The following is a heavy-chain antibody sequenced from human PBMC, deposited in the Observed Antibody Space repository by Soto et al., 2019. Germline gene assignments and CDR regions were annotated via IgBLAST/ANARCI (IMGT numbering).Heavy chain of an antibody. D-gene: IGHD1-1*01. CDR3: ARGRYGDY. CDR2: ISAHNGNT. Sequence: QVHLVQSGAEVKKPGASVQVSCQGSGYAFTTYGITWVRQAPGQGLEWMGWISAHNGNTNYAQKLQGRVTVTRDTSTSTAYMELRSLRYDETAVYYCARGRYGDYWGQGALVTVSS. CDR1: GYAFTTYG. J-gene: IGHJ4*02. V-gene: IGHV1-18*01.